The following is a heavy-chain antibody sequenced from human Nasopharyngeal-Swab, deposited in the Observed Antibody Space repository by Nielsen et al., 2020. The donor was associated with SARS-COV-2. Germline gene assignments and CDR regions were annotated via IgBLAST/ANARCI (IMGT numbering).Heavy chain of an antibody. V-gene: IGHV1-46*01. CDR3: ARDCFFDGSDSSVIDH. D-gene: IGHD1-26*01. CDR1: GGTFSSYA. Sequence: ASVKVSCKASGGTFSSYAISWVRQAPGQGLEWMGIINPSGGGTSYAQKFQGRVTMTSDMSTTTVYMELSSLRSEDTAVYYCARDCFFDGSDSSVIDHWGQGTSVTVSS. CDR2: INPSGGGT. J-gene: IGHJ4*02.